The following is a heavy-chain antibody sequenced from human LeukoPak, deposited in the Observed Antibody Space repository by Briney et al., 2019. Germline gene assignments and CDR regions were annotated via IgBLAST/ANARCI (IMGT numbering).Heavy chain of an antibody. CDR2: IYYSGST. CDR1: GGSISSGGYS. J-gene: IGHJ5*02. CDR3: ARDRYYYDSSGNSPFDP. D-gene: IGHD3-22*01. Sequence: PSQTLSLTCAVSGGSISSGGYSWSWIRQPPGKGLEWIGYIYYSGSTYYNPSLKSRVTISVDTSKNQFSLKLSSVTAADTAVYYCARDRYYYDSSGNSPFDPWGQGTLVTVSS. V-gene: IGHV4-30-4*07.